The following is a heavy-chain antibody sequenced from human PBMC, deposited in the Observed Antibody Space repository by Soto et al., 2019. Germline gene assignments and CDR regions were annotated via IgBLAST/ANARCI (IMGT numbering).Heavy chain of an antibody. V-gene: IGHV3-30*18. D-gene: IGHD6-6*01. CDR2: ISYDGSNK. Sequence: GGSLRLSCAASGFTFSSYGMHWVRQAPGKGLEWVAVISYDGSNKYYADSVKGRFTISRDNSKNTLYLQMNSLRAEDTAVYYCAKGLLWAIAARGHFDYWGQGTLVTVSS. CDR1: GFTFSSYG. CDR3: AKGLLWAIAARGHFDY. J-gene: IGHJ4*02.